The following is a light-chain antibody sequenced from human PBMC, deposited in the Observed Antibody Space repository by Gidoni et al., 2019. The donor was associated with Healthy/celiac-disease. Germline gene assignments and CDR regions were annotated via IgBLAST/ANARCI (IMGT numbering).Light chain of an antibody. CDR1: QGISSY. J-gene: IGKJ2*01. CDR3: QQSYSTPYT. CDR2: AAS. Sequence: DIQMTQSPSSLSASVGDRVTITCRASQGISSYLNWYQQKPGKAPKLLIYAASSLQSGVPSRFSGSGSGTDFTLTISSLQPEDFATYYCQQSYSTPYTFGQXTQLEIK. V-gene: IGKV1-39*01.